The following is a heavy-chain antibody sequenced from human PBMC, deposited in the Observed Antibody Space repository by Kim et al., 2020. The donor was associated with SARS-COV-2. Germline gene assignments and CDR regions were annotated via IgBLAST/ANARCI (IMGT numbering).Heavy chain of an antibody. CDR3: AREGSYSSTWADF. Sequence: ASVKVSCKTSGYDFSNFAMNWVRQAPGQGLEWMGWINTKTAKPTYAEALTGRFSFSMDTAASTTFLHISNLQAEDTAVYFCAREGSYSSTWADFWGQGTL. J-gene: IGHJ4*02. V-gene: IGHV7-4-1*01. CDR2: INTKTAKP. D-gene: IGHD2-21*01. CDR1: GYDFSNFA.